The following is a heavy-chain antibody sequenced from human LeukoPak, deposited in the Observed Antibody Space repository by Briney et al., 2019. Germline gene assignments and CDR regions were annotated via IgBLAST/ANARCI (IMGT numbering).Heavy chain of an antibody. V-gene: IGHV3-48*04. CDR1: GFTFSSYN. Sequence: PGGTLRLSCAASGFTFSSYNMNWVRQAPGKGLEWVSYISSSSSTIYYADSVKGRFTISRDNAKNSLYLQMNILRAEDTAVYYCARRPSCSSTSCYSYMDVWGKGTTVTVSS. D-gene: IGHD2-2*01. CDR2: ISSSSSTI. J-gene: IGHJ6*03. CDR3: ARRPSCSSTSCYSYMDV.